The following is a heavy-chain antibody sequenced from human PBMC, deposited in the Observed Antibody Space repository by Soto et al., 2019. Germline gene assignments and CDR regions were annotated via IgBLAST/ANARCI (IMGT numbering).Heavy chain of an antibody. D-gene: IGHD3-22*01. CDR3: ARDRYYYDSSGYWYYFDY. CDR2: IIPIFGTA. Sequence: SVKVSCKASGGTFSSYAISWVRQAPGQGLEWMGGIIPIFGTANYAQKFQGRVTITADESTSTAYMELSSLRSEDTAVYYCARDRYYYDSSGYWYYFDYWGQGTLVNVSS. CDR1: GGTFSSYA. J-gene: IGHJ4*02. V-gene: IGHV1-69*13.